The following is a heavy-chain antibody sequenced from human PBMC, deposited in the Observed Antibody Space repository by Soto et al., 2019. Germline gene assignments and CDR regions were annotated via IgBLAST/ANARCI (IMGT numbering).Heavy chain of an antibody. Sequence: QITLKESGPTLVKPTQTLTLTCTFSGFSLSTSGVGVGWIRQPPGKALEWLALIYWDDDKRYSPSLKSRLTITKYTSKNQVSLRXTNMDPVDTATYYCAHAMVRGVSNPDYYYYYGMDVWGQGTTVTVSS. CDR2: IYWDDDK. D-gene: IGHD3-10*01. CDR1: GFSLSTSGVG. V-gene: IGHV2-5*02. CDR3: AHAMVRGVSNPDYYYYYGMDV. J-gene: IGHJ6*02.